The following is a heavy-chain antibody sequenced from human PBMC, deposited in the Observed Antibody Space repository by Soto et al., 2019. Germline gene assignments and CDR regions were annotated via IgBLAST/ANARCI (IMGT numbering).Heavy chain of an antibody. CDR1: GYTLTSYY. Sequence: ASVKVSCKASGYTLTSYYMHWVRQAPGQVLEWMGIINPSGGSTSYAQKFQGRVTMTRDTSISTAYMELSRLRSDDTAVYYCARESNSSSDFYWFDPWGQGTLVTVSS. V-gene: IGHV1-46*01. J-gene: IGHJ5*02. CDR3: ARESNSSSDFYWFDP. CDR2: INPSGGST. D-gene: IGHD6-6*01.